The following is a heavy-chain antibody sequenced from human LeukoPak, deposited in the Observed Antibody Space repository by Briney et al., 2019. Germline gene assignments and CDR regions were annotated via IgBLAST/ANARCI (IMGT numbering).Heavy chain of an antibody. CDR3: ASGQLWSGTYYFDY. D-gene: IGHD5-18*01. CDR2: IKQDGSEK. Sequence: PGGSLRLSCAASGFTFSSYWMSWVRRAPGKGLEWVANIKQDGSEKYYVDSVKGRFTISRDNAKNSLYLQMNSLRAEDTAVYYCASGQLWSGTYYFDYWGQGTLVTVSS. V-gene: IGHV3-7*01. CDR1: GFTFSSYW. J-gene: IGHJ4*02.